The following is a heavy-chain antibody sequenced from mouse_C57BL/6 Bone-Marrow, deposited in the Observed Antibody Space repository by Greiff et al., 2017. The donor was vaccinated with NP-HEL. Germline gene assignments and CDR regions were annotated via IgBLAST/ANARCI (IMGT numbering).Heavy chain of an antibody. V-gene: IGHV5-4*01. D-gene: IGHD1-1*01. CDR2: ISDGGSYT. CDR3: ARVTTVVATWGFAY. J-gene: IGHJ3*01. Sequence: EVQVVESGGGLVKPGGSLKLSCAASGFTFSSYAMSWVRQTPEKRLEWVATISDGGSYTYYPDNVKGRFTISRDNAKNNLYLQMSHLKSEDTAMYYCARVTTVVATWGFAYWGQGTLVTVSA. CDR1: GFTFSSYA.